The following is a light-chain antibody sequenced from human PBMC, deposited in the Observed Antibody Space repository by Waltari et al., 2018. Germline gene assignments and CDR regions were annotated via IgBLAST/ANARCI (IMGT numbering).Light chain of an antibody. Sequence: QSALTQPRSVSGSPGQSVPISCTGTSRDFGAWHYVSWYQQRPGKAPKIIIYDVNERPSGVPDRFSGSKSGNTASLTISGLQAEDEADYYCCSYAGSYTWVFGGGTKVTVL. J-gene: IGLJ3*02. CDR2: DVN. V-gene: IGLV2-11*01. CDR1: SRDFGAWHY. CDR3: CSYAGSYTWV.